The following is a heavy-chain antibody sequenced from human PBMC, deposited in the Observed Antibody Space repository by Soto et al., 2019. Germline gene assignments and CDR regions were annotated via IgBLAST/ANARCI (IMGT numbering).Heavy chain of an antibody. V-gene: IGHV3-30*18. CDR1: GFNFSSYG. D-gene: IGHD6-19*01. Sequence: HVQLVESGGGVVQPGRSLRLSCAVSGFNFSSYGMHWVRQAPGKGLEWVAVISYDGSHKASADSVKGRFAISRDNSKHTLFLKMNSLRVEDAAVYYCEKDFVKTSSWPADWGQGTLVTVSS. J-gene: IGHJ4*02. CDR3: EKDFVKTSSWPAD. CDR2: ISYDGSHK.